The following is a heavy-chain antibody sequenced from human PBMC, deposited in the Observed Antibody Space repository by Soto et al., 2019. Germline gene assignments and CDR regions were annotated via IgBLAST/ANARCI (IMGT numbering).Heavy chain of an antibody. J-gene: IGHJ5*02. CDR3: ARDPGAAAGPGLNWFDP. CDR2: IYYSGST. V-gene: IGHV4-31*03. CDR1: GGSISSGGYY. D-gene: IGHD6-13*01. Sequence: QVQLQESGPGLVKPSQTLSLTCTVSGGSISSGGYYWSWIRQHPGKGLEWIGYIYYSGSTYYNPSLKSRVTISVVTSKNQFSLKLSSVTAADTAVYYCARDPGAAAGPGLNWFDPWGQGTLVTVSS.